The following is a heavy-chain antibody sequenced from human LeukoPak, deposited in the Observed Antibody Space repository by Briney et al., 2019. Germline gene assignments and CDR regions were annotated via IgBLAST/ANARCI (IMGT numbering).Heavy chain of an antibody. Sequence: ASVRVSCKASGYTFTGYYVHWVRQAPGQGLEWMGWINPNSGGTNYAQKFQGRVTMTRDTSIGTAYVELSRLRSDDTAVYYCARGDHYDVLTGFQTPSHLSDYWGQGTLVTVSS. CDR2: INPNSGGT. V-gene: IGHV1-2*02. D-gene: IGHD3-9*01. J-gene: IGHJ4*02. CDR3: ARGDHYDVLTGFQTPSHLSDY. CDR1: GYTFTGYY.